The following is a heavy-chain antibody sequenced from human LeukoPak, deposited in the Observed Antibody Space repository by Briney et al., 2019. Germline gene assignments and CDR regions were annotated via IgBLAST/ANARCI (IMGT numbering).Heavy chain of an antibody. J-gene: IGHJ6*02. D-gene: IGHD2-21*02. Sequence: SETLSLTCTVSGGSISSYYWSWIRQPPGKGLEWIGCIYHSGSTYYNPSLKSRVTISVDRSKNQFSLKLSSVTAADTAVYYCARGGAWIYYGMDVWGQGTTVTVSS. CDR3: ARGGAWIYYGMDV. CDR1: GGSISSYY. V-gene: IGHV4-59*12. CDR2: IYHSGST.